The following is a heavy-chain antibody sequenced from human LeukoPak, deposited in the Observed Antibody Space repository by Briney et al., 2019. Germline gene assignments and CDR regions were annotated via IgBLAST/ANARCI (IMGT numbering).Heavy chain of an antibody. CDR3: ARQKRSSGYYEGDVDY. CDR2: IIPIFGTA. CDR1: GGTFSSYA. V-gene: IGHV1-69*05. Sequence: GASVEVSCKASGGTFSSYAISWVRQAPGQGLEWMGRIIPIFGTANYAQKFQGRVTITTDESTSTAYMELSSLRSEDTAVYYCARQKRSSGYYEGDVDYWGQGTLVTVSS. J-gene: IGHJ4*02. D-gene: IGHD3-22*01.